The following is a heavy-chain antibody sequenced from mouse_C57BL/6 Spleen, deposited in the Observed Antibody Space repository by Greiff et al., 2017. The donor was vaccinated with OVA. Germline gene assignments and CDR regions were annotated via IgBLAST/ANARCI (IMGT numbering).Heavy chain of an antibody. D-gene: IGHD1-1*01. V-gene: IGHV1-69*01. Sequence: QVQLQQPGAELVMPGASVKLSCKASGYTFTSYWMHWVKQRPGQGLEWIGEIDPSDSYTNYNQKFKGKSTLTVDTSSSTAYMQLSSLTSEDSAVYDCARGGYDGRRPNWYFDVWGTGTTVTVSS. CDR3: ARGGYDGRRPNWYFDV. J-gene: IGHJ1*03. CDR2: IDPSDSYT. CDR1: GYTFTSYW.